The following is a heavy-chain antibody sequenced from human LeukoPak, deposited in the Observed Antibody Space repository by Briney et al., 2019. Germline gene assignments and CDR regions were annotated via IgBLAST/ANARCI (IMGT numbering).Heavy chain of an antibody. V-gene: IGHV5-51*01. J-gene: IGHJ3*02. CDR2: IFPGDSDT. CDR3: VRDRNGRYAFDI. CDR1: EDTFNNYW. Sequence: GESLKISCEASEDTFNNYWIAWVRQVPGKGLEWVGIIFPGDSDTRYNPSLQGHVTISADKSVSTAYLQWGSLKASDSAMYYCVRDRNGRYAFDIWGLGTRVTVSS. D-gene: IGHD1-14*01.